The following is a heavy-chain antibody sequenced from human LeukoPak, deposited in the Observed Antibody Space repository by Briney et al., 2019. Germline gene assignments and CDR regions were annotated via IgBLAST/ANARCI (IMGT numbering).Heavy chain of an antibody. CDR1: GFTVSSNY. V-gene: IGHV3-53*01. CDR2: IYSGGST. CDR3: ARVSGYSSSWYVHYYYYYMDV. Sequence: GGSLRLSCAASGFTVSSNYMSWVRQAPGKGLEWVSVIYSGGSTYYADSVKGRFTISRDNSKNTLYLQMNSLRAEDTAVYYCARVSGYSSSWYVHYYYYYMDVWGKGTTVTISS. D-gene: IGHD6-13*01. J-gene: IGHJ6*03.